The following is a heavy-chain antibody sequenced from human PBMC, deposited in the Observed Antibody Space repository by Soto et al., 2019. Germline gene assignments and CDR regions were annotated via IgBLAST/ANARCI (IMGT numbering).Heavy chain of an antibody. V-gene: IGHV4-59*02. Sequence: KPSETLSLTCTVSGGSVGNYYWSWIRQPPGKGLEWIGHIFFGGNTRNNPSLESRATISVDTSENEVALKLVSVTAADTAVYYCARFILVGATLYLDYWGQGSQVTVSS. CDR3: ARFILVGATLYLDY. CDR2: IFFGGNT. J-gene: IGHJ4*02. CDR1: GGSVGNYY. D-gene: IGHD1-26*01.